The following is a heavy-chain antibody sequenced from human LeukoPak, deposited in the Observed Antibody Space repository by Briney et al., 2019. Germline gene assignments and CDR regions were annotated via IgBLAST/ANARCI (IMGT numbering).Heavy chain of an antibody. V-gene: IGHV4-39*01. Sequence: PSETLSLTCTVSGGSISSSSYYWGWIRQPPGKGLEWIGSIYYSGSTYYNPSLKSRVTISVDTSKNQFSLKLSSVTAADTAVYYCARQNGDYGEGYWGQGTLVTVSS. CDR3: ARQNGDYGEGY. J-gene: IGHJ4*02. CDR2: IYYSGST. D-gene: IGHD4-17*01. CDR1: GGSISSSSYY.